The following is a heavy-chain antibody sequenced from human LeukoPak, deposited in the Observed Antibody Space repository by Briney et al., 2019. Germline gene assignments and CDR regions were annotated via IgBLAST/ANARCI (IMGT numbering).Heavy chain of an antibody. D-gene: IGHD3-22*01. J-gene: IGHJ5*02. V-gene: IGHV1-2*04. CDR3: ARGDYYYDSSGYPLVNWFDP. CDR1: GYTFTSYG. CDR2: INPNSGGT. Sequence: ASVKVSCKASGYTFTSYGISWVRQAPGQGLEWMGWINPNSGGTNYAQKFQGWVTMTRDTSISTAYMELSRLRSDDTAVYYCARGDYYYDSSGYPLVNWFDPWGQGTLVTVSS.